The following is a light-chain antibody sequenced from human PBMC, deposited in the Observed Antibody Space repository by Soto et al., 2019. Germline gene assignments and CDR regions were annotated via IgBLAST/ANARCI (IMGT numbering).Light chain of an antibody. CDR3: QQRFALPNR. J-gene: IGKJ4*02. Sequence: EIVLTQSPATLSLSPGERATLSCRASQRVSIYLAWYQQRPGQTPRLLIYDISTRAAGIPARFSGSVFRTDYTLTISNLEPEDSAVYYCQQRFALPNRFGGGTKVQI. CDR1: QRVSIY. CDR2: DIS. V-gene: IGKV3-11*01.